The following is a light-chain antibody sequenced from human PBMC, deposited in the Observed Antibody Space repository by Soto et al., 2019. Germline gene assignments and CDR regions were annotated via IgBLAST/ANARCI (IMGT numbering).Light chain of an antibody. Sequence: DIQLTQSPSFLSASVGDRVTITCRASQGISSYLAWYQQKPGKAPKLLIYAASTLQSGVPSRFGGSGSGTEFTLTISSLQPEDFATYYCQQLGSYPSTFGQGTRLEIK. CDR2: AAS. CDR3: QQLGSYPST. J-gene: IGKJ5*01. V-gene: IGKV1-9*01. CDR1: QGISSY.